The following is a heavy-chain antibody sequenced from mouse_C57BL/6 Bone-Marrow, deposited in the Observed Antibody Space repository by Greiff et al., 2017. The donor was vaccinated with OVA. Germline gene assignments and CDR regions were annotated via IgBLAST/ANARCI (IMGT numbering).Heavy chain of an antibody. Sequence: QVQLQQPGAELVKPGASVKLSCKASGYTFTSYWMQWVKQRPGQGLEWIGEIDPSDSYTNYNQKFKGKATLTVDTSSITAYVQLSSLTSEDSAVYYCASYYGSSYVGYWGQGTTRTVSS. CDR1: GYTFTSYW. CDR2: IDPSDSYT. CDR3: ASYYGSSYVGY. V-gene: IGHV1-50*01. J-gene: IGHJ2*01. D-gene: IGHD1-1*01.